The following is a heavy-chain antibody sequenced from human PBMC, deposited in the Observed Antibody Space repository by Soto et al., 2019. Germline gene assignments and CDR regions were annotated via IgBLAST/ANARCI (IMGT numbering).Heavy chain of an antibody. D-gene: IGHD3-22*01. Sequence: PSETLSLTCAVYGGSFSGYYWSWIRQPPGKGLEWIGEINHSGSTNYNPSLKSRVTISVDTSKNQFSLKLSSVTAADTAVYYCARGRRLLRTYYYYGMDVWGQGTTVTVSS. CDR3: ARGRRLLRTYYYYGMDV. V-gene: IGHV4-34*01. J-gene: IGHJ6*02. CDR1: GGSFSGYY. CDR2: INHSGST.